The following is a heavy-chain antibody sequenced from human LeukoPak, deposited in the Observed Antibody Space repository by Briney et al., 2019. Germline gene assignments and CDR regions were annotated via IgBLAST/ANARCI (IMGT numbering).Heavy chain of an antibody. CDR1: GFTFSSYA. CDR2: ISYDGSNK. D-gene: IGHD3-3*01. CDR3: ARDQERLGGSGYHVYIIDY. J-gene: IGHJ4*02. Sequence: GGSLRLSCAASGFTFSSYAMHWVRQAPGKGLEWVAVISYDGSNKYYADSVKGRFTISRDNSKNTLYLQMNSLRAEDTAVYYCARDQERLGGSGYHVYIIDYWGQGTLVTVSS. V-gene: IGHV3-30-3*01.